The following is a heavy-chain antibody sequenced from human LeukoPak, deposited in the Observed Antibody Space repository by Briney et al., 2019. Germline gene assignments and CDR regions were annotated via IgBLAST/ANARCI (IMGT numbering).Heavy chain of an antibody. CDR3: AREIFNGFDI. J-gene: IGHJ3*02. CDR1: GFTFRSYA. V-gene: IGHV3-30-3*01. CDR2: ISYDGSNK. Sequence: PGGSLRLSCAGSGFTFRSYAMHWVRQAPGKGLEWVAVISYDGSNKDYADSVKGRFTISGDNSKNTLFLQMNSLRAEDTAVYYCAREIFNGFDIWGQGTMVTVSS.